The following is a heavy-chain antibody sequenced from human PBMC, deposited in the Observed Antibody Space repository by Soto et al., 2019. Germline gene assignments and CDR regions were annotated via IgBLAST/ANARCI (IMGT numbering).Heavy chain of an antibody. CDR3: ARGGPWGLEWVLQTEYYFDY. CDR2: TYYRSKWYN. V-gene: IGHV6-1*01. J-gene: IGHJ4*02. D-gene: IGHD3-3*01. CDR1: GDSVSSNTAA. Sequence: SQTLSLTCAISGDSVSSNTAAWNWIRQSPSRGLEWLGRTYYRSKWYNDYAVSVKSRITINPDTSKNQFSLQLNSVTHEDTAVYYCARGGPWGLEWVLQTEYYFDYWGQGTLVTVSS.